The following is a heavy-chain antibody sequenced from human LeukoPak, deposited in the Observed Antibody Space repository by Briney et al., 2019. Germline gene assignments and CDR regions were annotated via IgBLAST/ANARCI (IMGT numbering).Heavy chain of an antibody. CDR3: ARLRFDFWSGYTHPYFDY. V-gene: IGHV4-39*01. CDR1: GGSISSSSYF. Sequence: SETLSLTCTVSGGSISSSSYFWGWIRQPPGKGLEWIGSIYYSGTTYYNPSLKSRVTISVDTSKIQFSLKLSSVAATDTAVYFCARLRFDFWSGYTHPYFDYWGQGTLVTVSS. D-gene: IGHD3-3*01. J-gene: IGHJ4*02. CDR2: IYYSGTT.